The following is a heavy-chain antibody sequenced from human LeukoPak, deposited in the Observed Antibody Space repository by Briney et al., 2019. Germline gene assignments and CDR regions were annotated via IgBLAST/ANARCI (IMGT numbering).Heavy chain of an antibody. J-gene: IGHJ4*02. V-gene: IGHV4-34*01. CDR2: INHSGST. D-gene: IGHD6-19*01. CDR3: ARYIAVAGLDY. CDR1: GGSFSGYC. Sequence: SETLSLTCAVYGGSFSGYCWSWIRQPPGKGLEWIGEINHSGSTNYNPSLKSRVTISVDTSKNQFSLKLSSVTAADTAVYYCARYIAVAGLDYWGQGTLVTVSS.